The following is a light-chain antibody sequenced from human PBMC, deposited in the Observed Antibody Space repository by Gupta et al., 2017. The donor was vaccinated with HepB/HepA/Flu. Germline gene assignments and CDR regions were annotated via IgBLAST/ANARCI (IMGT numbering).Light chain of an antibody. J-gene: IGLJ3*02. Sequence: QSALPQPPSASGSPGQSVTISCTGTSSDVGGYKYVSWYQQHPGKAPKLIIYEVTKRPSGVPDRFSGSKSGNTASLTVSGLQAEDEADYYCGSYGGSNNMVFGGGTKLTVL. CDR1: SSDVGGYKY. CDR2: EVT. V-gene: IGLV2-8*01. CDR3: GSYGGSNNMV.